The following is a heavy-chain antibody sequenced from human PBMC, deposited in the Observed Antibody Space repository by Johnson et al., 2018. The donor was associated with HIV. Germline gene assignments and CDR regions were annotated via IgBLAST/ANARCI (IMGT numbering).Heavy chain of an antibody. Sequence: VQLVESGGGLVQPGGSLRLSCVASGFTFSTYWMNWFRQASGKGLQWLANIKHDGSEKYYEDSVKGRFTVSRDNAKTTLYLQMNNLRVEDPAIYYCARGWGGQQPIWGQGTMVTVS. D-gene: IGHD6-13*01. J-gene: IGHJ3*02. CDR1: GFTFSTYW. V-gene: IGHV3-7*05. CDR3: ARGWGGQQPI. CDR2: IKHDGSEK.